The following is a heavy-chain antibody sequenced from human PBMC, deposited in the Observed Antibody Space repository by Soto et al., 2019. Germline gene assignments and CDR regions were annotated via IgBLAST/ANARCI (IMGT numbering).Heavy chain of an antibody. D-gene: IGHD3-22*01. V-gene: IGHV3-23*01. CDR2: ISGSGGST. CDR1: GFTFRSYA. Sequence: GGSLRLSCAASGFTFRSYAISWVRQAPGKGLEWVSAISGSGGSTYYADSVKGRFTISRDNSKNTLYLQMNSLRAEDTAVYYCAKGIVYYYDSSGYFAYWGQGTLVTV. CDR3: AKGIVYYYDSSGYFAY. J-gene: IGHJ4*02.